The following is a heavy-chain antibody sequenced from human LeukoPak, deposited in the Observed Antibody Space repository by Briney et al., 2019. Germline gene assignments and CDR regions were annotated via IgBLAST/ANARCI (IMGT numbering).Heavy chain of an antibody. Sequence: PSGTLSLTCAVSGGSVNSDNWWSWVRQPPGKGLEWIGDIYHSGTTNYNPSLKSRVSISVDKSKNQFSLRLTSMTAADTAVYYCARDSAPWAATGFRHFDYWGQGTLVTVSS. CDR3: ARDSAPWAATGFRHFDY. CDR2: IYHSGTT. CDR1: GGSVNSDNW. V-gene: IGHV4-4*02. D-gene: IGHD2-15*01. J-gene: IGHJ4*02.